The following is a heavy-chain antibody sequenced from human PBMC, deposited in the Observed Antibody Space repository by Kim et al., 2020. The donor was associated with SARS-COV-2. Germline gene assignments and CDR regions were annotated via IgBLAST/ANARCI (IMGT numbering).Heavy chain of an antibody. J-gene: IGHJ5*02. CDR3: ARGAGGSGSYYPNWFDP. Sequence: LKSRVTISVDTSKSQVSLQLSSVTAADTAVYYCARGAGGSGSYYPNWFDPWGQGTLVTVSS. D-gene: IGHD3-10*01. V-gene: IGHV4-59*09.